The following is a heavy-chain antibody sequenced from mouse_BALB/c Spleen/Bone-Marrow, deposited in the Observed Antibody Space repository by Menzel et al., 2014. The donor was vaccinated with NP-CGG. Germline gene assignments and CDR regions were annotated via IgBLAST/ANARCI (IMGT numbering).Heavy chain of an antibody. Sequence: QVQLKQSGAELVRPGASVKLSCKASGYTFTNFWINWVKQRPGQGLEWIGNIYPSDSYTNYNQKFKDKATLTVDKSSSTAYMQLSSPTSEDSAVYYCTRWFPYAMGYWGQGPSVTVSS. V-gene: IGHV1-69*02. CDR3: TRWFPYAMGY. J-gene: IGHJ4*01. CDR1: GYTFTNFW. CDR2: IYPSDSYT. D-gene: IGHD2-2*01.